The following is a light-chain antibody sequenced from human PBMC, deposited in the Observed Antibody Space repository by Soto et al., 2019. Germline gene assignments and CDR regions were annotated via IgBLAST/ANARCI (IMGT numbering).Light chain of an antibody. CDR3: KLYTSSSPYV. V-gene: IGLV2-14*01. CDR1: SSDVGSSNF. CDR2: DVR. Sequence: QAALTQPASVSGSPGQSITISCTGTSSDVGSSNFFSRYHQHPGKAPKLLIYDVRNRPSGVSNRFSGYKSGNTASLTISGLQAEDEADYYCKLYTSSSPYVFGTGTKLPVL. J-gene: IGLJ1*01.